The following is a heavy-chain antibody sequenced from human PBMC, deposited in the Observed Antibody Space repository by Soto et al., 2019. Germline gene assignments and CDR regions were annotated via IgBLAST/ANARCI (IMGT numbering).Heavy chain of an antibody. CDR1: GGSISSYY. Sequence: SETLSLTCTVSGGSISSYYWSWIRQPAGKGLEWIGRIYTSGSTNYNPSLKSRVTMSVDTSKNQFSLKLSSVTAADTAVYYCARGIREVVVVPAASPYYYYYYGMDVWGQGTTVTV. D-gene: IGHD2-2*01. V-gene: IGHV4-4*07. CDR2: IYTSGST. J-gene: IGHJ6*02. CDR3: ARGIREVVVVPAASPYYYYYYGMDV.